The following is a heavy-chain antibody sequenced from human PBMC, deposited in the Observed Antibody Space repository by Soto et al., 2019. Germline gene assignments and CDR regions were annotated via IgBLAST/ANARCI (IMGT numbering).Heavy chain of an antibody. J-gene: IGHJ4*02. Sequence: QVQLVQSGAEVKKPGSSVKVSCKASGGTFSSYAISWVRQAPGQGLEWMGGIIPIFGTANYAQKFQGRVTITADESTSTADMELSSLRSEDTAVYYCAREGSGYDFQQSPLDYWGQGTLVTVSS. CDR2: IIPIFGTA. CDR1: GGTFSSYA. D-gene: IGHD5-12*01. V-gene: IGHV1-69*01. CDR3: AREGSGYDFQQSPLDY.